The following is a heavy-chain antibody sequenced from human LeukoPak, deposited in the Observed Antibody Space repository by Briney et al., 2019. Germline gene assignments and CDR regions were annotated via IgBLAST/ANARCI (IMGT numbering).Heavy chain of an antibody. CDR3: ANSHYVRLIDFDY. CDR2: ISGSGGST. V-gene: IGHV3-23*01. D-gene: IGHD5-12*01. CDR1: GFTFSSYA. Sequence: GGSLRLSCAASGFTFSSYAMSWDRQAPGKGLEWVSAISGSGGSTYYADSVKGRFTISRDNSKNTLYLQMNSLRAEDTAVYYCANSHYVRLIDFDYWGQGTLVTVSS. J-gene: IGHJ4*02.